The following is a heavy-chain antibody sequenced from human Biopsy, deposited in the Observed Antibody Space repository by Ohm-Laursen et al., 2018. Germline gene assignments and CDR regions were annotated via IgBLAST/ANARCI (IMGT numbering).Heavy chain of an antibody. J-gene: IGHJ6*02. CDR3: ARVPAYPSIDGYYGLDL. CDR2: INPNSGNA. CDR1: GYTFAGYY. V-gene: IGHV1-2*02. Sequence: GSSVKVSCKVSGYTFAGYYLRWVRQAPGHGLEWMGWINPNSGNANYAQSFQGRLTVTRDTSISTAYMELTSLTFDDTAIYYCARVPAYPSIDGYYGLDLWGQGTTVIVSS. D-gene: IGHD3-3*01.